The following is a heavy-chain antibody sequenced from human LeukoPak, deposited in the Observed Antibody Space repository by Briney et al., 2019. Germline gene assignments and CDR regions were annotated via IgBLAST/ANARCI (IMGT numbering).Heavy chain of an antibody. CDR1: GGTFSSYA. J-gene: IGHJ4*02. CDR3: ASGSLPNDGYNYEVGDY. D-gene: IGHD5-24*01. Sequence: SVKVSCKASGGTFSSYAISWVRQAPGQGLEWMGGIIPIFGTANYAQKFQGRVTITADKSTSTAYMELSSLRSEDTAVYYCASGSLPNDGYNYEVGDYWGQGTLVTVSS. CDR2: IIPIFGTA. V-gene: IGHV1-69*06.